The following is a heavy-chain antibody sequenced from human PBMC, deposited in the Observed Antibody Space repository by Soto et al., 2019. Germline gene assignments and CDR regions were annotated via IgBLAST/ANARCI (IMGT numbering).Heavy chain of an antibody. CDR3: AKDTNYYDSSGYYFLGFDY. Sequence: GGSLRLSCAASGFTFSSYAMSWVRQAPGKGLERVSAISGSGGSTYYADSVKGRFTISRDNSKNTLYLQMNSLRAEDTAVYYCAKDTNYYDSSGYYFLGFDYWGQGTLVTVSS. CDR2: ISGSGGST. CDR1: GFTFSSYA. J-gene: IGHJ4*02. V-gene: IGHV3-23*01. D-gene: IGHD3-22*01.